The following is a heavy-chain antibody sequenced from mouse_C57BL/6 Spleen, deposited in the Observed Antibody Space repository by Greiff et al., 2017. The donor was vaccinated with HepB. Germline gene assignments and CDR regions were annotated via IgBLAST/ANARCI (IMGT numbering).Heavy chain of an antibody. CDR2: ISGGGGNT. CDR3: ARALVRFPFAY. Sequence: DVKLQESGGGLVKPGGSLKLSCAASGFTFSSYTMSWVRQTPEKRLEWVATISGGGGNTYYPDSVKGRFTISRDNAKNTLYLQMSSLRSEDTALYYCARALVRFPFAYWGQGTLVTVSA. J-gene: IGHJ3*01. CDR1: GFTFSSYT. D-gene: IGHD1-1*01. V-gene: IGHV5-9*01.